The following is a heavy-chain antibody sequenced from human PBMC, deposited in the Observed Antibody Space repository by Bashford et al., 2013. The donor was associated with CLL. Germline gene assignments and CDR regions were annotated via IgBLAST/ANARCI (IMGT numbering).Heavy chain of an antibody. CDR3: AKEIEAGGRAFDY. CDR1: GFTFKRFS. V-gene: IGHV3-43*01. Sequence: GGSLRLSCAASGFTFKRFSMHWVRQAPGKGLEWVGLIDAKGRITYYGNPMKGRFTISRDNSENSLYLQMNGLRTEDTAVYYCAKEIEAGGRAFDYWGQGTLVTVSS. D-gene: IGHD2-15*01. J-gene: IGHJ4*02. CDR2: IDAKGRIT.